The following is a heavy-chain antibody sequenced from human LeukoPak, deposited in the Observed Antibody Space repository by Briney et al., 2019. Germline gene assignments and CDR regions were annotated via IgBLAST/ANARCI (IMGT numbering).Heavy chain of an antibody. CDR3: ASGSLGDGYGVGDYYQYMDV. CDR2: ISVYNGNT. D-gene: IGHD5-24*01. Sequence: ASVTVSCKASGYTFPIYGISWVRQAPGQGHECMGWISVYNGNTNYAQKLQGRVTMTTDTSTSTAYMELRSLRSDDTAVYYCASGSLGDGYGVGDYYQYMDVWGKGTTVTVSS. V-gene: IGHV1-18*01. CDR1: GYTFPIYG. J-gene: IGHJ6*03.